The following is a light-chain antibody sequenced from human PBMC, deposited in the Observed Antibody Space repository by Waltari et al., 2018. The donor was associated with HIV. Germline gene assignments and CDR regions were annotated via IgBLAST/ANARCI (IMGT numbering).Light chain of an antibody. CDR2: EDS. CDR1: ALTKKY. Sequence: SYELTQPPSVSVSPGQTARIPCSGDALTKKYAHWYQQKSGQAPVLVIYEDSKRASGTPARFSGSISGTMATLTISGARVEDEGDYYCYSTDSSGNHWVFGGGTKLTVL. V-gene: IGLV3-10*01. CDR3: YSTDSSGNHWV. J-gene: IGLJ3*02.